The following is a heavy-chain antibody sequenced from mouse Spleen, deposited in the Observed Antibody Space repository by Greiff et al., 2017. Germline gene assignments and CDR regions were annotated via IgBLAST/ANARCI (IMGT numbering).Heavy chain of an antibody. J-gene: IGHJ3*01. V-gene: IGHV1-69*02. CDR3: ARAYGSSSWFAY. D-gene: IGHD1-1*01. CDR2: IDPSDSYT. CDR1: GYTFTSYW. Sequence: QVHVKQPGAELVKPGASVKLSCKASGYTFTSYWMHWVKQRPGQGLEWIGEIDPSDSYTNYNQKFKGKATLTVDKSSSTAYMQLSSLTSEDSAVYYCARAYGSSSWFAYWGQGTLVTVSA.